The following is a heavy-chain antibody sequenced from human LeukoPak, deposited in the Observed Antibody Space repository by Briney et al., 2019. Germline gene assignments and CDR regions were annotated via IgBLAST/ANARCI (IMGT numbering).Heavy chain of an antibody. Sequence: GGSLRLSCAASGFTFGSYGMHWVRQAPGKGLEWVAVTSYDGSNKYYAGSVKGRFTISRDNSKNTLYLQMNSLRAEDTAVYYCAKWGAGGFDYWGQGTLVTVSS. CDR1: GFTFGSYG. CDR2: TSYDGSNK. CDR3: AKWGAGGFDY. V-gene: IGHV3-30*18. D-gene: IGHD1-26*01. J-gene: IGHJ4*02.